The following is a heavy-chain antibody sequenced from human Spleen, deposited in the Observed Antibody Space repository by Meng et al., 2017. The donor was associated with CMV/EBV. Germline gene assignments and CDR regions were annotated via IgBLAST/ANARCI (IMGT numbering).Heavy chain of an antibody. J-gene: IGHJ4*02. CDR3: ARGATGTTRLDYYFDH. CDR2: INPSDDST. Sequence: GYTFTTYYEKWVRQVPGQGLEWMAIINPSDDSTNYAQKFQGRLAMTSDSSTSTVFMELSSLTADDTAVYYCARGATGTTRLDYYFDHWGQGTLVTVSS. V-gene: IGHV1-46*01. D-gene: IGHD1-1*01. CDR1: GYTFTTYY.